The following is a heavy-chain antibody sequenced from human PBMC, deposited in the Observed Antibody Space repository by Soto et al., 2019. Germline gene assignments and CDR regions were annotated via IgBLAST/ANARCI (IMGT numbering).Heavy chain of an antibody. CDR2: IYPGDSDT. D-gene: IGHD3-10*01. CDR3: ARTLRGYYYYYYGMDV. J-gene: IGHJ6*02. V-gene: IGHV5-51*01. Sequence: GESLKISCKGSGYSFTSYWIGWVRQMPGKGLEWMGIIYPGDSDTRYSPSFQGQVTISADKSISTAYLQWSSLKASDTAMYYCARTLRGYYYYYYGMDVWGQGTTVTVS. CDR1: GYSFTSYW.